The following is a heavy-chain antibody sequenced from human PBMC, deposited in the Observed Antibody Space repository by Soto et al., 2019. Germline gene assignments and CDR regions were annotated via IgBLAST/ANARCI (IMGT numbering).Heavy chain of an antibody. CDR2: ITSSSSYI. CDR1: GFTFSLYS. J-gene: IGHJ4*02. CDR3: VRARSTDSRPDY. D-gene: IGHD3-22*01. V-gene: IGHV3-21*01. Sequence: GGALRLSCAASGFTFSLYSMIWVRQAPGKGLEWVASITSSSSYIYYEDSLKGRFTISRDNAKNSLFLQLDSLRAEDTAVYFCVRARSTDSRPDYWGQGTLVTVSS.